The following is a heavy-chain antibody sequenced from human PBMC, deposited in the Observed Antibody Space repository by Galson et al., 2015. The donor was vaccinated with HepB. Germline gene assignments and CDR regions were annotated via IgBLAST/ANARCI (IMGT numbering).Heavy chain of an antibody. V-gene: IGHV3-74*01. CDR2: INSDGSAT. D-gene: IGHD3-3*01. Sequence: SLRLSCAASGFTFSSFWMHWVRQAPGKGLVWVSRINSDGSATDYADSVKGRFTISRDNAKNSLYLQMNSLRAEDTAVYYCASQKTIFGVVNDYWGQGTLVTVSS. J-gene: IGHJ4*02. CDR3: ASQKTIFGVVNDY. CDR1: GFTFSSFW.